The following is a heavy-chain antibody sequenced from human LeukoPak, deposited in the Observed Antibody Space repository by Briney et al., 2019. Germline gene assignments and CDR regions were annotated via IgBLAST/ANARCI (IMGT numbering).Heavy chain of an antibody. CDR3: AAVELGIGAFDI. CDR2: IVVGSGNT. Sequence: SVKVSCKASGFTFTSSAVQWVRQARGQRLEWIGWIVVGSGNTNYAQKFQERVTITRDMSTSTAYMELSSLRPEDTAVYYCAAVELGIGAFDIWGQGTMVTVSS. D-gene: IGHD7-27*01. V-gene: IGHV1-58*01. CDR1: GFTFTSSA. J-gene: IGHJ3*02.